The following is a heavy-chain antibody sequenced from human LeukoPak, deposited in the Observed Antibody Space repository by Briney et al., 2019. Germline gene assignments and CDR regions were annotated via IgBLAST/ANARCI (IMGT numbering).Heavy chain of an antibody. J-gene: IGHJ4*02. CDR2: INHSGST. CDR1: GGSFSGYY. D-gene: IGHD6-13*01. Sequence: PSETLSLTCAVYGGSFSGYYWSWIRQPPGKGLEWIGEINHSGSTNYNPSLKSRVTISVDTSKNQFSLKLSSVTAADTAVYYCASIAAAERSFDYWGQGTLVTVSS. CDR3: ASIAAAERSFDY. V-gene: IGHV4-34*01.